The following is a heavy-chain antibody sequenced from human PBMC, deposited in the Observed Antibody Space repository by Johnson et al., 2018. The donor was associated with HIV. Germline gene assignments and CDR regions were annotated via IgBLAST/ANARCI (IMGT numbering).Heavy chain of an antibody. J-gene: IGHJ3*01. Sequence: VQLVESGGGLVQPGGSLRLSCAASGLSVSSNYMTWVRQGPGKGLEWVSVIDSGGGTKYADSVTGRFIISRDNSKNTLYLQMTSLRAEDTAVYFCARGCRDGYTCDVFDVWGQGTMVTVSS. V-gene: IGHV3-66*01. D-gene: IGHD5-24*01. CDR1: GLSVSSNY. CDR2: IDSGGGT. CDR3: ARGCRDGYTCDVFDV.